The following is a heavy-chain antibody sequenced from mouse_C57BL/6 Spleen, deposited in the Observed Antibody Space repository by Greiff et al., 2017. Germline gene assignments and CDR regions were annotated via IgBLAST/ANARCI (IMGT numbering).Heavy chain of an antibody. J-gene: IGHJ1*03. CDR1: GFTFSDAW. D-gene: IGHD4-1*02. CDR2: IRNKANNHAT. V-gene: IGHV6-6*01. Sequence: EVQLVESGGGLVQPGGSMKLSCAASGFTFSDAWMDWVRQSPEKGLEWVAEIRNKANNHATYYAESVKGRFTIARDDSKSSVYLQMNSLRAEDTGIYYCTRPSNWDEGYFDVWGTGTTVTVSS. CDR3: TRPSNWDEGYFDV.